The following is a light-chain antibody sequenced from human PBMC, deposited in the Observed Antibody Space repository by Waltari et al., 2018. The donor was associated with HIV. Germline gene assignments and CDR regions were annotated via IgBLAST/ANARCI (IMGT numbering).Light chain of an antibody. Sequence: QSALTQPASVSGSPGQSITISCTGTSSDVGGYNFVSWYQQHPGKAPRLMIYEISNRASGVSNRFSGSKSGNTASLTISGLQAEDEADYYCSSYTSSSIPYVFGTGTKLTVL. CDR1: SSDVGGYNF. CDR2: EIS. V-gene: IGLV2-14*01. J-gene: IGLJ1*01. CDR3: SSYTSSSIPYV.